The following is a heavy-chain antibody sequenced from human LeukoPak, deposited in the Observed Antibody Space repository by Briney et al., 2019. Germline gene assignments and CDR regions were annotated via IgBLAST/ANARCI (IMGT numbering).Heavy chain of an antibody. D-gene: IGHD4-17*01. CDR3: ARGNGDYEGGLDY. J-gene: IGHJ4*02. CDR2: INSDGSST. Sequence: GGSLRLSCAASGFTFSSYWMHWVRQAPGKGLVRVSRINSDGSSTSYADSVKGRFTISRDNAKNTLYLQMNSLRAEDTAVYYCARGNGDYEGGLDYWGQGTLVTVSS. CDR1: GFTFSSYW. V-gene: IGHV3-74*01.